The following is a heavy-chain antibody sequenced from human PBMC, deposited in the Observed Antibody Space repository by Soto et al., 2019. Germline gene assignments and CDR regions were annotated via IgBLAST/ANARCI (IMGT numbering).Heavy chain of an antibody. CDR1: GGSISSSNW. J-gene: IGHJ6*02. V-gene: IGHV4-4*02. CDR3: ASMAVTTNSYYYYGMDV. Sequence: SETLSLTCAVSGGSISSSNWWSWVRQPPGKGLEWIGEIYHSGSTNYNPSLKSRVTISVDKSKNQFSLKLSSVTAADAAVYYCASMAVTTNSYYYYGMDVWGQGTTVTVSS. D-gene: IGHD4-17*01. CDR2: IYHSGST.